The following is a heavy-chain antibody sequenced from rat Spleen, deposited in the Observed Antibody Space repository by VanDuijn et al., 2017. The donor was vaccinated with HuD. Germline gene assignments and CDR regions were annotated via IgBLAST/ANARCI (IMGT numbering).Heavy chain of an antibody. V-gene: IGHV2-1*01. Sequence: QVQLKESGPGLVQPSQTLSLTCTVSGFSLISYSVHWVRQPPGKGLEWMGGIWGDESTDYNSGLKSRLSISRDTSKSQVFFKMNSLQIDDTGTYYCLREGVWDWGQGVMVTVSS. CDR1: GFSLISYS. CDR2: IWGDEST. CDR3: LREGVWD. J-gene: IGHJ2*01. D-gene: IGHD1-11*01.